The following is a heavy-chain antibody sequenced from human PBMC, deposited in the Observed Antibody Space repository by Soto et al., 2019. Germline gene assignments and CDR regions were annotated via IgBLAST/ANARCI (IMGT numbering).Heavy chain of an antibody. V-gene: IGHV1-8*01. CDR3: VKVGGNWNDDYFDY. D-gene: IGHD1-1*01. J-gene: IGHJ4*02. CDR2: MNPNSGDT. CDR1: GYTFSDHD. Sequence: QVQLVQSGAEVKKPGASVKVSCKASGYTFSDHDINWVRQASGQGPEWLGGMNPNSGDTGYAQNFQCRVTMTRDTSKRTAYMELSSLRSEDTAVYYCVKVGGNWNDDYFDYWGQGTLVTVSS.